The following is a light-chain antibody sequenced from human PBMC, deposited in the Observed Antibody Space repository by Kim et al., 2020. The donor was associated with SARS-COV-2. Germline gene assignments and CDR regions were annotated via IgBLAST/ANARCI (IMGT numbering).Light chain of an antibody. J-gene: IGLJ2*01. CDR1: SSNIGAGYD. CDR3: QSYDTSLSGVV. V-gene: IGLV1-40*01. CDR2: ANN. Sequence: QRVTLSCTGSSSNIGAGYDVNWYQQLPGTAPKLLIDANNNRPSGVPDRCSGSKSGTSASLAITGLQAEDEADYYCQSYDTSLSGVVFGGGTQLTVL.